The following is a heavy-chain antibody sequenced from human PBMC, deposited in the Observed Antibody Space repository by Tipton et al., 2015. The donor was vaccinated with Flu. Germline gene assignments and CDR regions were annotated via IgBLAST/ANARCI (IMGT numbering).Heavy chain of an antibody. CDR3: ARVYSSGLPQDY. J-gene: IGHJ4*02. Sequence: QVQLVQSGAEVKKPGSSVRVSCKTSGGTFSDYAISWVRQAPGQGLECMGRIIPMYGVVNYAQKFQGRLSITADESTTTVYMDLTSLTSDDTAVYYCARVYSSGLPQDYWGQGTLVTVSS. CDR2: IIPMYGVV. CDR1: GGTFSDYA. D-gene: IGHD3-22*01. V-gene: IGHV1-69*01.